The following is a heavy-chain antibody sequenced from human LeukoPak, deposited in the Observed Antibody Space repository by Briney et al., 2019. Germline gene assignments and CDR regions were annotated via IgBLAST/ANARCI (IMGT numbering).Heavy chain of an antibody. CDR1: AFTFSIYW. V-gene: IGHV3-74*01. Sequence: QTGGSLRLACAASAFTFSIYWMHWVRQAPGRGLGWVSLINSDGSSTSYADSVEGRFTISRDNAKNTLYLKMNSLRAEDTAVYYCARDHDTSGYDLYYFDYWGQGTLVTVSS. J-gene: IGHJ4*02. CDR3: ARDHDTSGYDLYYFDY. D-gene: IGHD5-12*01. CDR2: INSDGSST.